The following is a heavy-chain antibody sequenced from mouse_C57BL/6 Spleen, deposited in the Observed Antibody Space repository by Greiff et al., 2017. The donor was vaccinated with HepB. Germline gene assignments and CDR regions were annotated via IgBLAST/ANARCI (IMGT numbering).Heavy chain of an antibody. V-gene: IGHV1-19*01. Sequence: VQLQQSGPVLVKPGASVKMSCKASGYTFTDYYMNWVKQSHGKSLEWIGVINPYNGGTSYNQKFKGKATLTVDKSSSTAYMELSSLTSEDSAVYYCARGFYDGYPAWFAYWGQGTLVTVSA. CDR1: GYTFTDYY. J-gene: IGHJ3*01. CDR3: ARGFYDGYPAWFAY. CDR2: INPYNGGT. D-gene: IGHD2-3*01.